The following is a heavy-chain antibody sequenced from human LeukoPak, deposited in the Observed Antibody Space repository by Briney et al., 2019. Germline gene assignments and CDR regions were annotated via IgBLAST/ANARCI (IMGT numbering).Heavy chain of an antibody. V-gene: IGHV4-31*03. J-gene: IGHJ4*02. CDR3: ARATYDLLTGYYLDS. CDR2: SYHTGST. D-gene: IGHD3-9*01. CDR1: GRSITCGRYY. Sequence: PSETLSLTCSVSGRSITCGRYYWTWIRQYPEKGLEWIGYSYHTGSTHYKPSLKSRAAISLDKSKNQFSLNLTSATAADTAVYYCARATYDLLTGYYLDSWGQGTLVTVSS.